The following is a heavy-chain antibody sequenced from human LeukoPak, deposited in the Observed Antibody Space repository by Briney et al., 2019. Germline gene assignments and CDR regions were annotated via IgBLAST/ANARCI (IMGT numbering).Heavy chain of an antibody. Sequence: ASVKVSCKASGYTFTGYYMHWVRQAPGQGLEWMGWINPNSGGTNYAQKFQGRVTMTRDTYISTAYMELSRLRSDDTAVYYCARTFGNILTGYYPDYWGQGTLVTVSS. D-gene: IGHD3-9*01. CDR3: ARTFGNILTGYYPDY. CDR2: INPNSGGT. V-gene: IGHV1-2*02. J-gene: IGHJ4*02. CDR1: GYTFTGYY.